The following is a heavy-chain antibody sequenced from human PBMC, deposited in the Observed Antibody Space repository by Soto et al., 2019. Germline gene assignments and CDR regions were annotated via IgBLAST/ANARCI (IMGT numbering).Heavy chain of an antibody. CDR3: AKDQGRYWYFDL. V-gene: IGHV3-30*18. CDR1: GLTFSSYG. Sequence: QVQLMESGGGVVQPGRSLRLSCAASGLTFSSYGMHWVRQAPGKGLEWVAVISYDGSNKYYADSVKGRFTISRDNSKNTLYLQMNSLRAEDTAVYYCAKDQGRYWYFDLWGRGTLVTVSS. J-gene: IGHJ2*01. CDR2: ISYDGSNK.